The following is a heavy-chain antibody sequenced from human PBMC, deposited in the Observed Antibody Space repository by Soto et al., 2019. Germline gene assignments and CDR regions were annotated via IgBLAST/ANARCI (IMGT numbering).Heavy chain of an antibody. V-gene: IGHV3-66*01. Sequence: EVQLVESGGGLVQPGGSLRLSCAASGFTVSSNYMSWVRQAPGKGLEWVAVIYSGGSTYYADSVKGRFTISRDNSKNTLYLQMISLRAADTAVYYCARDSVAVAGGGMDVWGQGTTVTVSS. CDR3: ARDSVAVAGGGMDV. J-gene: IGHJ6*02. CDR1: GFTVSSNY. D-gene: IGHD6-19*01. CDR2: IYSGGST.